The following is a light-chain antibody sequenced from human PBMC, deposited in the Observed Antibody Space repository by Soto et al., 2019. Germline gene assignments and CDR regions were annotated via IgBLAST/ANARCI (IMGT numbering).Light chain of an antibody. CDR2: EVT. V-gene: IGLV2-23*02. Sequence: QSALTQPASVSGSPGQSITISCTGTSSDVGSYNLVSWYQQHPGKAPKVMIYEVTERPSGVSNRFSGSKSGNTASLTISGLQAEDEADYYCCSYAGSYTLVFGGGTKLTVL. J-gene: IGLJ2*01. CDR3: CSYAGSYTLV. CDR1: SSDVGSYNL.